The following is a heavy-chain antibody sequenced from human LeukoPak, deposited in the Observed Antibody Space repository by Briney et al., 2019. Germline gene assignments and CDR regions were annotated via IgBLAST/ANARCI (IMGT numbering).Heavy chain of an antibody. CDR3: ARPYYYDSRIDL. V-gene: IGHV4-30-4*01. CDR2: TYYSGST. Sequence: PSETLSLTCTVSGGSISSGDYYWSWIRQPPGKGLEWIGYTYYSGSTYYNPSLKNRVSISVDTSKNQFSLNLSSVTAADTAVYYCARPYYYDSRIDLWGQGTLVTVSS. CDR1: GGSISSGDYY. D-gene: IGHD3-22*01. J-gene: IGHJ5*02.